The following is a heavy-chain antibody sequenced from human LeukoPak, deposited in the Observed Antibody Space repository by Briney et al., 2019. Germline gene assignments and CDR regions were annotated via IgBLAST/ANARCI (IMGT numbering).Heavy chain of an antibody. D-gene: IGHD2-15*01. Sequence: GSLRLSCAASGFTFSHYEMIWVRQPPGKGLEWIGEINHSGSTNYNPSLKSRVTISVDTSKNQFSLKLSSVTAADTAVYYCARSRGYCSGGSCYYFDYWGQGTLVTVSS. CDR2: INHSGST. J-gene: IGHJ4*02. CDR1: GFTFSHYE. CDR3: ARSRGYCSGGSCYYFDY. V-gene: IGHV4-34*01.